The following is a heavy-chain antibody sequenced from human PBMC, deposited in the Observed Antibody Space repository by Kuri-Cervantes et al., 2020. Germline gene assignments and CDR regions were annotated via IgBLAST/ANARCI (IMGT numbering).Heavy chain of an antibody. V-gene: IGHV4-34*01. CDR3: ARGGLRYVDW. D-gene: IGHD3-9*01. CDR2: INHSGST. J-gene: IGHJ4*02. CDR1: GGSFSGYY. Sequence: GSLRLSCAVYGGSFSGYYWSWIRQPPGKGLEWIGEINHSGSTNYNPSLKSRVTISVDTSKNQFSLKLSSVTAADTAVYYCARGGLRYVDWWGQGTLVTVPQ.